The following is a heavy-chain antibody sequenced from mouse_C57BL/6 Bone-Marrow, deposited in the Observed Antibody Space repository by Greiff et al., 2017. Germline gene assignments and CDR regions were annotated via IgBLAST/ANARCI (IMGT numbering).Heavy chain of an antibody. Sequence: QVQLQQPGAELVKPGASVKLSCKASGYTFTSYWMHWVKQRPGQGLEWIGMIHPNRGSTNYNEKFKSKATLTVDKSSSTAYMQLSSLTSEDSAVYYCARGDGYDANFDVWGTGTTVTVSS. CDR2: IHPNRGST. D-gene: IGHD2-2*01. V-gene: IGHV1-64*01. CDR1: GYTFTSYW. J-gene: IGHJ1*03. CDR3: ARGDGYDANFDV.